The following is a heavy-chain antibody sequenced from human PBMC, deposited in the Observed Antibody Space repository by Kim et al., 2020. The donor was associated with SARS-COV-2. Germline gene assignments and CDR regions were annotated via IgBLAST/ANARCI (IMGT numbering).Heavy chain of an antibody. Sequence: VKGRFTIYRDNSENTLYLQMKSLRAEDTAVYYCARDGEVGAYGDQYYFDYWGQGTLVTVSS. V-gene: IGHV3-30*07. D-gene: IGHD4-17*01. J-gene: IGHJ4*02. CDR3: ARDGEVGAYGDQYYFDY.